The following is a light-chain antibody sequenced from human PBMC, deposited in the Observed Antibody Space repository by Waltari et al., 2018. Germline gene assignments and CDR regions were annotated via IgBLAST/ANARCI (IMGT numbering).Light chain of an antibody. V-gene: IGLV2-14*01. CDR3: SSYTSSSTLDVV. Sequence: QSALPHPASASGSPGQSITLPCTGTSTDVGAYNSVSWYQQHPGKAPKLMIYDVSNRPSGVSNRFSGSKSGNTASLTISGLQAEDEADYYCSSYTSSSTLDVVFGGGTKLTVL. CDR1: STDVGAYNS. CDR2: DVS. J-gene: IGLJ2*01.